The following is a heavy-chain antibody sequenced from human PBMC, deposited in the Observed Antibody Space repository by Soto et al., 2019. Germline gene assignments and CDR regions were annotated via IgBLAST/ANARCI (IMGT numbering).Heavy chain of an antibody. CDR2: ISGSGGST. J-gene: IGHJ6*02. V-gene: IGHV3-23*01. D-gene: IGHD1-26*01. CDR1: GFTFSSYA. CDR3: AKDRLQWELLQYYYGMDV. Sequence: QAGGSLRLSCAASGFTFSSYAMSWVRQAPGKGLEWVSAISGSGGSTYYADSVKGRFTISRDNSKNTLYLQMNSLRAEDTAVYCCAKDRLQWELLQYYYGMDVWGQGTTVTVSS.